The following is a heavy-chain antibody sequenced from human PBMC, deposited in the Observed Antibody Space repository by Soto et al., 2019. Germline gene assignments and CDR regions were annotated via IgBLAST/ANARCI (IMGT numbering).Heavy chain of an antibody. J-gene: IGHJ4*02. V-gene: IGHV3-23*01. CDR3: AKDVLGYCSSTSCPRFDY. CDR2: ISGSGGST. D-gene: IGHD2-2*01. Sequence: VGSLRLSCAASGFTFSSYAMSWVRQAPGKGLEWVSAISGSGGSTYYADSVKGRFTISRDNSKNTLYLQMNSLRAEDTAVYYCAKDVLGYCSSTSCPRFDYWGQGTLVTVSS. CDR1: GFTFSSYA.